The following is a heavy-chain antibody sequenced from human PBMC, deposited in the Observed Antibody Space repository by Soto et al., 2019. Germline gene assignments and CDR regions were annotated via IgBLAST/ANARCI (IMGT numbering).Heavy chain of an antibody. Sequence: SETLSLTCTVSGDSSKNYFWSWVRQPPGKGLEWIGHFYHSGTTNYSPALKSRVTISIDQSKNQFSLRLNSVTAADTAVYFCARDPGYCTNGVCPIFDFWGQGIPVT. CDR1: GDSSKNYF. CDR3: ARDPGYCTNGVCPIFDF. D-gene: IGHD2-8*01. J-gene: IGHJ4*02. V-gene: IGHV4-59*01. CDR2: FYHSGTT.